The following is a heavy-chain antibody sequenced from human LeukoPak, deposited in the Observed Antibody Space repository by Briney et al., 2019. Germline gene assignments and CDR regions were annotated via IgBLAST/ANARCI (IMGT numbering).Heavy chain of an antibody. CDR1: GYILSSYN. J-gene: IGHJ4*02. Sequence: GASVKVSCKASGYILSSYNMHWVRQAPGQGLEWLGIINPSGGDTKYAQKFQGRVTLTRDKSTSTVYMELSSPTSEDSAVYYCARDRERIWRRTYFDYWGQGTLVTVSS. D-gene: IGHD2-15*01. CDR3: ARDRERIWRRTYFDY. V-gene: IGHV1-46*01. CDR2: INPSGGDT.